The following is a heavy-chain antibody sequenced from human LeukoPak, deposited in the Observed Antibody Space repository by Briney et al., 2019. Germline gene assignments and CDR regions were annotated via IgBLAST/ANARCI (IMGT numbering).Heavy chain of an antibody. V-gene: IGHV3-30*02. Sequence: AGGSLRFSCAASGFTFSSYGMHWVRQAPGKGLEWVAFIRYDGSNKYYADSVKGRFTISRDNSKNTLYLQMNSLRAEDTAVYSCAPVPAAPAGAFDIWGQGTMVTVSS. D-gene: IGHD2-2*01. CDR1: GFTFSSYG. CDR3: APVPAAPAGAFDI. CDR2: IRYDGSNK. J-gene: IGHJ3*02.